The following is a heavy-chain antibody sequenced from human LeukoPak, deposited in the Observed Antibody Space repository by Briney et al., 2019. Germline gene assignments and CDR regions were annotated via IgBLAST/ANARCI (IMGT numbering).Heavy chain of an antibody. Sequence: SETLSLTCHISGASISGYYWGWIRQPPGKGLEWIGSIDYSENTYYNPSLKSRVTISVGTSKQQFSLRLSSVTAADTAIYYCARSEGPTYYFNYWSQGTLVTVSS. CDR1: GASISGYY. J-gene: IGHJ4*02. V-gene: IGHV4-59*01. CDR3: ARSEGPTYYFNY. D-gene: IGHD2/OR15-2a*01. CDR2: IDYSENT.